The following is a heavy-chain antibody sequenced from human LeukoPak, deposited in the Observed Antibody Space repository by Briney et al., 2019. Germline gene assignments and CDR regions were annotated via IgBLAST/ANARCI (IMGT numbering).Heavy chain of an antibody. D-gene: IGHD5-24*01. CDR2: ISTSSSYI. CDR1: GFTFSSYG. CDR3: ARPRGNVEMAAIPFDY. Sequence: GRSLRLSCAASGFTFSSYGMHWVRQAPGKGLEWVSSISTSSSYIYYADSAKGRFTISRDNAKNSLYLQMNSLRAEDTAVYYCARPRGNVEMAAIPFDYWGQGTLVTVSS. V-gene: IGHV3-21*01. J-gene: IGHJ4*02.